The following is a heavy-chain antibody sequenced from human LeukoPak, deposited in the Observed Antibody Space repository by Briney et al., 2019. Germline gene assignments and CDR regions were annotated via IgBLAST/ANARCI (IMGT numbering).Heavy chain of an antibody. D-gene: IGHD3-10*01. CDR2: IYNSGST. CDR1: GGSISSGDYY. J-gene: IGHJ4*02. V-gene: IGHV4-30-4*01. CDR3: ARHPRRSGSAPFDY. Sequence: SETLSLTCSVSGGSISSGDYYWSWIRQPPGKGLEWIGYIYNSGSTYYNPSLKSRVTISVDTSKNQFSLKLSSVTAADTAVYYCARHPRRSGSAPFDYWGQGTLVTVSS.